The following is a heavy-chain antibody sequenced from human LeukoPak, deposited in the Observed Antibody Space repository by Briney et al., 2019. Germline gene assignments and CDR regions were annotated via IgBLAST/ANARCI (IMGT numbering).Heavy chain of an antibody. CDR3: AKRGYGSGNYWYYYGMDV. CDR1: GFTFSSYA. J-gene: IGHJ6*02. D-gene: IGHD3-10*01. CDR2: SAGST. Sequence: PGGSLRLSCAASGFTFSSYAMTWVRQAPGQGLEWVSTSAGSTYYADSVKGRFTISRDNSKNTLYLQMNSLRAEDTAVYYCAKRGYGSGNYWYYYGMDVWGQGTTVTVSS. V-gene: IGHV3-23*01.